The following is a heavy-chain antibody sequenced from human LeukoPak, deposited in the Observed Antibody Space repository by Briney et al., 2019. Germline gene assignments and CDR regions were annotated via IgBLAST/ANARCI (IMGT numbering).Heavy chain of an antibody. CDR3: AKDTAVAGYYYYYYMDV. Sequence: PGGSLRLSCAASGFTFSSYGMHWVRQAPGKGLEWVAFIWYDGSNKYYADSVKGRFTISRDNSKNTLYLQMNSLRAEDTAVYYCAKDTAVAGYYYYYYMDVWGKGTTVTVSS. CDR1: GFTFSSYG. CDR2: IWYDGSNK. J-gene: IGHJ6*03. D-gene: IGHD6-19*01. V-gene: IGHV3-30*02.